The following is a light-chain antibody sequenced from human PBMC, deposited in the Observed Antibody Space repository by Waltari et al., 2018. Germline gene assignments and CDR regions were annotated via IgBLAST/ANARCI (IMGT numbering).Light chain of an antibody. J-gene: IGLJ2*01. V-gene: IGLV1-47*01. CDR1: RSNTVSIY. CDR3: AAWDDSLSGHVV. Sequence: QSVLTQPPSASGTPGQRVTISFSGSRSNTVSIYVYWYQQVPGTAPKLLIYKKNQRPSGVPDRFSGSKSGTSASLAISGLRSEDEADYYCAAWDDSLSGHVVFGGGTKLTAL. CDR2: KKN.